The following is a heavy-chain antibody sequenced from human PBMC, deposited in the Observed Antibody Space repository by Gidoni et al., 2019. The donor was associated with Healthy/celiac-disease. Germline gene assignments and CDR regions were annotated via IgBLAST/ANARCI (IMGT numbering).Heavy chain of an antibody. Sequence: QVQLVESGGGVVQPGRSLRLSCAASGFTFSSYGMHWVRQAPGKGLEWVAVISYDGSNKYYADSVKGRFTISRDNSKNTLYLQMNSLRAEDTAVYYCAKPWLLGGDFDYWGQGTLVTVSS. CDR2: ISYDGSNK. CDR3: AKPWLLGGDFDY. V-gene: IGHV3-30*18. J-gene: IGHJ4*02. CDR1: GFTFSSYG. D-gene: IGHD3-22*01.